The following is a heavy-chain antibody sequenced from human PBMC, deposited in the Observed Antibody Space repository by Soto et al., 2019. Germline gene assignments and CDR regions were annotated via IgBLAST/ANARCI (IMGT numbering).Heavy chain of an antibody. D-gene: IGHD4-17*01. CDR2: IYYSGST. CDR3: ASMVYGDSPDEYFQH. V-gene: IGHV4-31*03. CDR1: GGSISSGGYY. Sequence: SETLSLTCTVSGGSISSGGYYWSWIRQHPGKGLEWIGYIYYSGSTYYNPSLKSRVTISVDTSKNQFSLKLSSVTAADTAVYYCASMVYGDSPDEYFQHWGQGTLVTVSS. J-gene: IGHJ1*01.